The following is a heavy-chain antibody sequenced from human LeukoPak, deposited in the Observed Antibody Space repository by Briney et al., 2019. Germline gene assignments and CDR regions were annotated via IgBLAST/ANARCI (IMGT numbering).Heavy chain of an antibody. D-gene: IGHD2-2*01. J-gene: IGHJ4*02. V-gene: IGHV3-30*02. CDR2: IRYDGSNK. CDR3: AAGSRKWDY. Sequence: GGSLRLSCAASGFTFNKYSMNWARQASGKGLEWVAFIRYDGSNKYYADSVKGRFIISRDNSKKTLYLQMNSLRAEDTAVYYCAAGSRKWDYWGQGTLVTVSS. CDR1: GFTFNKYS.